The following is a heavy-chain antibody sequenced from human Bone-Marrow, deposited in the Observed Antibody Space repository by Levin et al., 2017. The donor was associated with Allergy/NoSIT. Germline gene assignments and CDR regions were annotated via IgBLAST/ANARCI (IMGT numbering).Heavy chain of an antibody. V-gene: IGHV4-34*01. Sequence: SETLSLTCAVHGGSFSGYYWSWIRQPPGKGLEWIGEVNHRGSTKSNPSLKSRVTISVDTSKNQVSLKLSSVTAADTAVYYCARGRADEFLGGSYEPDYYYYYMDVWGQGTTVTVSS. CDR2: VNHRGST. D-gene: IGHD3-16*01. J-gene: IGHJ6*03. CDR1: GGSFSGYY. CDR3: ARGRADEFLGGSYEPDYYYYYMDV.